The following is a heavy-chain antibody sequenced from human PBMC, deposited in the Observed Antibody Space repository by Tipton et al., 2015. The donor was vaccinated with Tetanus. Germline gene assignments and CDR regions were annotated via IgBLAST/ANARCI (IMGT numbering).Heavy chain of an antibody. J-gene: IGHJ4*02. CDR3: TTYGCTYSGSDY. Sequence: QLVQSGPEVKKPGSSVKVSCKASGGTFTNYALSWVRQAPGQGLEWVGGITPIFGTTNYAPKFQGRVAITADESTNTAYMELSSLRSEDTADYYCTTYGCTYSGSDYWGRGAPVTGSS. CDR1: GGTFTNYA. CDR2: ITPIFGTT. D-gene: IGHD1-26*01. V-gene: IGHV1-69*01.